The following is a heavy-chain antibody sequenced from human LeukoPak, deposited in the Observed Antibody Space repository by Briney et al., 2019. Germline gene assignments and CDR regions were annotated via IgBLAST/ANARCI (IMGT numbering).Heavy chain of an antibody. CDR3: ARGLRSGSYYREGAGYYFDY. CDR1: GGSFSGYY. J-gene: IGHJ4*02. CDR2: INHSGST. V-gene: IGHV4-34*01. D-gene: IGHD3-10*01. Sequence: SETLSLTCAVYGGSFSGYYWSWIRQPPGKGLEWIGEINHSGSTNYNPSLKSRVTISVDTSKNQFSLKLSSVTAADTAVYYCARGLRSGSYYREGAGYYFDYWGQGTLVTVSS.